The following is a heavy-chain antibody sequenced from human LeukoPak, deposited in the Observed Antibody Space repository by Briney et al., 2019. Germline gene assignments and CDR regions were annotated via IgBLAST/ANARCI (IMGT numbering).Heavy chain of an antibody. Sequence: LXCXXXXASVXXXSVAWNWVRQSPSRGLEWLGSTYYRSKWYNDYALFVQSQIVINLDTSKNQLSLQLNSVTPEDTAVYYCARGQHTAFDYWGQGNLVTVSS. V-gene: IGHV6-1*01. CDR1: XASVXXXSVA. CDR2: TYYRSKWYN. J-gene: IGHJ4*02. CDR3: ARGQHTAFDY. D-gene: IGHD2-21*02.